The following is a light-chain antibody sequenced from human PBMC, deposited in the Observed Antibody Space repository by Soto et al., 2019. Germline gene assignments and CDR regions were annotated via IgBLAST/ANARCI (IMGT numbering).Light chain of an antibody. CDR3: QSYDSSLSGFYV. CDR1: SSNIGAGYD. V-gene: IGLV1-40*01. CDR2: GNS. J-gene: IGLJ1*01. Sequence: QLVLTQPPSVSGAPGQRVTISCTGSSSNIGAGYDVHWYQQLPGTAPKLLIYGNSNRPSGVPDRFSGSKSGTSASLAITGLQAEDEADYYRQSYDSSLSGFYVFGTGTKLTVL.